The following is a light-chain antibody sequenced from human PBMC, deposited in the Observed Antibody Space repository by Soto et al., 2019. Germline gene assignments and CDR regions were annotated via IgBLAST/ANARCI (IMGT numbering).Light chain of an antibody. V-gene: IGKV1-39*01. CDR3: QQYNNWPPVT. CDR2: AAS. J-gene: IGKJ1*01. Sequence: DIQMTQLPSSLSASVGDRVTITCRASQSIGSYLNWYQQKPGKAPKLLIYAASSLQSGVPSRFSGSGSGTDFTLTISCLQSEDFAVYYCQQYNNWPPVTFGQGTKVDIK. CDR1: QSIGSY.